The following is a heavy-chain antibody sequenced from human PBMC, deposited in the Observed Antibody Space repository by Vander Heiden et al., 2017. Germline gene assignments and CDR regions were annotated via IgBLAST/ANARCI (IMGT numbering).Heavy chain of an antibody. CDR2: IYPGDSDT. CDR3: ARLGLPAAIVAYRRGMDV. V-gene: IGHV5-51*01. J-gene: IGHJ6*02. D-gene: IGHD2-2*01. Sequence: EVQLVQSGAEVKKPGESLKISCKGSGYSFTSSWTGWVRQMPGKGLEWMGIIYPGDSDTRYSPSFQGQVTISADKSISTAYLQWSSLKASDTAMYYCARLGLPAAIVAYRRGMDVWGQGTTVTVSS. CDR1: GYSFTSSW.